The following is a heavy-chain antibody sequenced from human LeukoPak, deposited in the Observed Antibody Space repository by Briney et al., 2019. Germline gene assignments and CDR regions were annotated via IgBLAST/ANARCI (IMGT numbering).Heavy chain of an antibody. D-gene: IGHD6-13*01. Sequence: GASVKVSCKASGYTFTGYYMHWVRQAPGQGLEWMGWINPNSGGTNYAQKFQGRVTMTRDTSISTAYMELSRLRSDDTAVYYCARVGYSSSWYQRDNWFDPWGQGTLVTVSP. CDR2: INPNSGGT. CDR3: ARVGYSSSWYQRDNWFDP. V-gene: IGHV1-2*02. J-gene: IGHJ5*02. CDR1: GYTFTGYY.